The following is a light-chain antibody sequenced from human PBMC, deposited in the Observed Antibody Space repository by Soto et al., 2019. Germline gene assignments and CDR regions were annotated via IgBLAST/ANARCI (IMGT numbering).Light chain of an antibody. Sequence: QSVLTQPPSTSATPGQRVTISCSGSSSNIGRNNVFWYQQVPGKAPKPLIYRNVQRPSGVPDRFSGSKSGTSASLAISGLRSDDEAHYYCAAWDDSLSGPVFGGGTQLTVL. CDR3: AAWDDSLSGPV. CDR2: RNV. J-gene: IGLJ2*01. V-gene: IGLV1-47*01. CDR1: SSNIGRNN.